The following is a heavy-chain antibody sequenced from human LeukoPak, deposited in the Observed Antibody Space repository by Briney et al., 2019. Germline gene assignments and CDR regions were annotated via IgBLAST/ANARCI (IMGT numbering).Heavy chain of an antibody. D-gene: IGHD3-10*01. Sequence: PGGSLRLSCEASGFIFSDYYMFWIRQAPGKGLEWISYISNTGSTMYYADSVKGRFTISRDNAKNTLYLQMNSLRAEDTAVYYCARDALGSYDYWGQGALVTVSS. CDR3: ARDALGSYDY. J-gene: IGHJ4*02. CDR1: GFIFSDYY. V-gene: IGHV3-11*01. CDR2: ISNTGSTM.